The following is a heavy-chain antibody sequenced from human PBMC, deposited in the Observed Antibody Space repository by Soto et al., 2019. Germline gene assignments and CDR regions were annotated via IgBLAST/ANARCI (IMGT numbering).Heavy chain of an antibody. V-gene: IGHV4-4*02. CDR2: IYHSGST. D-gene: IGHD6-25*01. CDR3: ARVSGSDYYGMDV. J-gene: IGHJ6*02. CDR1: GGSISSSYW. Sequence: QVQLQESGPGLVKPSGTLSLTCAVSGGSISSSYWWSWVRQPPGKGLEWIGEIYHSGSTNYNTSRRCRVTISVGAAKHHSSLQGPSVTAAGTAVYYCARVSGSDYYGMDVWGQGTTVTVSS.